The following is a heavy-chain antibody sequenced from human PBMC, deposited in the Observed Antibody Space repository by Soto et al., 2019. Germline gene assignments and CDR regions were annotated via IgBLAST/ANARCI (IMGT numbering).Heavy chain of an antibody. V-gene: IGHV3-7*05. Sequence: GGSLRLSCAASGFTFSSYWMSWVRQAPGKGLEWVANIKQDGSEKYYVDSVKGRFTISRDNAKNSLYLQMNSLRAEDTAVYYCARLGIVGAPNAFDIWGQGTMVTVSS. CDR3: ARLGIVGAPNAFDI. D-gene: IGHD1-26*01. CDR1: GFTFSSYW. J-gene: IGHJ3*02. CDR2: IKQDGSEK.